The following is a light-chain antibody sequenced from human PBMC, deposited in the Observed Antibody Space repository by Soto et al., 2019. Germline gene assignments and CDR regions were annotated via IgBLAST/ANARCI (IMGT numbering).Light chain of an antibody. Sequence: QSVLTQPPSVSGAPGQRVTISCTGTSSNIGAGYDVHWYQQFPGTAPKLLIYGKNSRPSGVPDRFSGSKSGTSASLAITALQTEDEADYFCCSYSASIALVFGGGTKLTVL. CDR1: SSNIGAGYD. J-gene: IGLJ2*01. CDR3: CSYSASIALV. V-gene: IGLV1-40*01. CDR2: GKN.